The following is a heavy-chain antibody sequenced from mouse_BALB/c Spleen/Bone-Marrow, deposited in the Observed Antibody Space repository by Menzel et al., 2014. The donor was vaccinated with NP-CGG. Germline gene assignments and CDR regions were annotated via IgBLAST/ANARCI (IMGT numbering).Heavy chain of an antibody. CDR3: ANYYYGYYFDS. CDR1: GFNIXDTY. CDR2: IDPANGNT. Sequence: QLQQSGAELVKPGASVKLSCTASGFNIXDTYMHWVKQRPEQGLEWIGRIDPANGNTKYDPKFQGKATITADTSSNTAYLQLSSLTSEDTAVYYCANYYYGYYFDSWGQGTTLTVSS. J-gene: IGHJ2*01. V-gene: IGHV14-3*02. D-gene: IGHD1-1*01.